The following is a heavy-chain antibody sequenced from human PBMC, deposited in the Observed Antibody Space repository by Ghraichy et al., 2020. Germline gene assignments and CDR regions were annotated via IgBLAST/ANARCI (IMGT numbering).Heavy chain of an antibody. J-gene: IGHJ5*02. Sequence: GGSLRLSCAASGFTFDDYAMHWVRQAPGKGLEWVSGISWNSGSIGYADSVKGRFTISRDNAKNSLYLQMNSLRAEDTALYYCAKDARYQPRNLGDSYNWFDPWGQGTLVTVSS. D-gene: IGHD2-2*01. CDR3: AKDARYQPRNLGDSYNWFDP. CDR2: ISWNSGSI. CDR1: GFTFDDYA. V-gene: IGHV3-9*01.